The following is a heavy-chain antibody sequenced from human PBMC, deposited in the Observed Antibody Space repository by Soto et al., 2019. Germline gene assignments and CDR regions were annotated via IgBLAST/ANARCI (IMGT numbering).Heavy chain of an antibody. D-gene: IGHD6-13*01. CDR1: GFTFSSYT. Sequence: GWSLTLSCEAPGFTFSSYTMSWVRQALVKGLEGVSAISGSGGSTYYADSVKGRFTISRDNSKNTLYLQMNSLRAEDTAVYYCAKRIAAAPLDYWGQGTLVTVSS. CDR3: AKRIAAAPLDY. J-gene: IGHJ4*02. V-gene: IGHV3-23*01. CDR2: ISGSGGST.